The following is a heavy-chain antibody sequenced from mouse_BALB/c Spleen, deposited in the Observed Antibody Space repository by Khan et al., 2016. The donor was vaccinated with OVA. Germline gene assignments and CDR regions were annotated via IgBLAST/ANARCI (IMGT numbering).Heavy chain of an antibody. CDR1: GYTFTNYG. Sequence: QVQLKQSGPELKKPGETVKISCKASGYTFTNYGINWVKQAPGKGLKWMGWINTYTGEPTYADDFKGRFVFSLETSASTAYLQISNLKNEDMTTYFCARISSYWYSDVWGAGTTVTVSS. J-gene: IGHJ1*01. CDR3: ARISSYWYSDV. CDR2: INTYTGEP. V-gene: IGHV9-1*02. D-gene: IGHD6-2*01.